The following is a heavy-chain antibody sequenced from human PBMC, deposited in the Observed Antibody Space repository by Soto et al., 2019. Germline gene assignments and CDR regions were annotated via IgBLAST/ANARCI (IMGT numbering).Heavy chain of an antibody. V-gene: IGHV3-7*01. CDR1: GFTFRNYW. CDR2: IKKDGTEK. J-gene: IGHJ4*02. CDR3: AEYYYGSGRYN. Sequence: EVQLVESGGGLVQPGGSLRLSCAASGFTFRNYWMSWVRQAPGKGLEWVANIKKDGTEKYYVDSVKGRFTISRDNAKNSLYLHMNSLRAEDTAVYYFAEYYYGSGRYNWGQGTLVTVPS. D-gene: IGHD3-10*01.